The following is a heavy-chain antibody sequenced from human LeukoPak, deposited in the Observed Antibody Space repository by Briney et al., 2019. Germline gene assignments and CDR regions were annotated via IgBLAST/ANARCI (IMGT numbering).Heavy chain of an antibody. CDR1: GYTFTSYG. V-gene: IGHV1-18*01. CDR2: ISAYNGNT. J-gene: IGHJ3*02. D-gene: IGHD3-22*01. Sequence: GASVKVSCKASGYTFTSYGISWVRQAPGQGLEWMGWISAYNGNTNYAQKLQGRVTMTTDTSTSTAYMELRSLRSDDTAVYYCARVFYYDSSGYGGGGLDAFDIWGQGTMVTVSS. CDR3: ARVFYYDSSGYGGGGLDAFDI.